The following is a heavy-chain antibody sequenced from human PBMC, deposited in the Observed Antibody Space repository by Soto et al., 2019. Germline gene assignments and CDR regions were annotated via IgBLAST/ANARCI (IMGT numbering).Heavy chain of an antibody. V-gene: IGHV3-13*01. J-gene: IGHJ6*02. CDR1: GFTFSSYA. CDR3: ARDAAYSSGWRFGGMDV. D-gene: IGHD6-19*01. Sequence: GGSLRLSCAASGFTFSSYAMHWVRQSTGKGLEWVSAIGTAGDTYYPGSVKGRFTISRENAKNSLYLQMNSLRAGDTAVYYCARDAAYSSGWRFGGMDVWGQGTTVTVSS. CDR2: IGTAGDT.